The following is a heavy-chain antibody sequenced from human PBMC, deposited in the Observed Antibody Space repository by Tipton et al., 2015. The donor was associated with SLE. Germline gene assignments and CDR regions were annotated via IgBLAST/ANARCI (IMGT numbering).Heavy chain of an antibody. CDR2: IYHSGST. Sequence: TLSLTCTVSGYSISSGYYWGWIRQPPGKGLEWIGSIYHSGSTYYNPSLKSRVTISVDTSKNQFSLKLSSVTAADTAVYYCARGPARRGPGWFDPWGQGTLVIVSS. V-gene: IGHV4-38-2*02. CDR3: ARGPARRGPGWFDP. CDR1: GYSISSGYY. J-gene: IGHJ5*02.